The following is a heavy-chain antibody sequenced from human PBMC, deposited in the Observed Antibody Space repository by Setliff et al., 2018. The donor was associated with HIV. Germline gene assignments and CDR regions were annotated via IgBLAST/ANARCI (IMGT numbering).Heavy chain of an antibody. CDR1: GGSISSGDYF. CDR3: ARAGGSGSYYWFDP. Sequence: KASETLSLTCTVSGGSISSGDYFWSWIRLPPGKGLEWIGYIYYSGSTYYNPSLKSRVTISVDTSKNQFSLKLSSVTAADTAVYYCARAGGSGSYYWFDPWGQGTLVTVSS. CDR2: IYYSGST. J-gene: IGHJ5*02. D-gene: IGHD3-10*01. V-gene: IGHV4-30-4*08.